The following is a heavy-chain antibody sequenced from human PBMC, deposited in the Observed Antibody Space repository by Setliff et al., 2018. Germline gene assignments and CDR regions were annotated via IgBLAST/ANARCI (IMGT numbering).Heavy chain of an antibody. D-gene: IGHD3-22*01. CDR2: INPSGGST. Sequence: ASVKVSCKASGYTFTSYYMHWVRQAPGQGLEWMGIINPSGGSTSYAQKFQGRVTMTRDTSTSTVYMELSSLRSEDTAVYYCARVALESNDSSGYYSGENYYYVMDVWGQGTTVTVSS. J-gene: IGHJ6*02. V-gene: IGHV1-46*01. CDR3: ARVALESNDSSGYYSGENYYYVMDV. CDR1: GYTFTSYY.